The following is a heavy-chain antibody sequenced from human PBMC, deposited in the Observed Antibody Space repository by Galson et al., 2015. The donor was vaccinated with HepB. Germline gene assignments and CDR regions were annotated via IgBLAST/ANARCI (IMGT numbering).Heavy chain of an antibody. J-gene: IGHJ4*02. CDR2: IWYDGSNK. Sequence: SLRLSCAASGFTFSSYGMHWVRQAPGKGLEWVAVIWYDGSNKYYADSVKGRFTISRDNSKNTLYLQMNSLRAEDTAVYYCARGGWYMAGFEGGDYWGQGTLVTVSS. CDR3: ARGGWYMAGFEGGDY. CDR1: GFTFSSYG. D-gene: IGHD1-1*01. V-gene: IGHV3-33*01.